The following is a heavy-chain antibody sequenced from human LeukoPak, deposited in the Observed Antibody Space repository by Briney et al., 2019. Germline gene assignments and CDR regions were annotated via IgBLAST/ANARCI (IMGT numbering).Heavy chain of an antibody. CDR1: GGSISSCY. D-gene: IGHD6-13*01. CDR3: ARVGYSSSWFYYYYMDV. V-gene: IGHV4-59*01. J-gene: IGHJ6*03. CDR2: IYYSGST. Sequence: MPSETLSLTCTVSGGSISSCYWSWIRQPPGKGLEWIGHIYYSGSTNYNPSLKSRVTISVDTSKNQFSLKLSSVTAADTAVYYCARVGYSSSWFYYYYMDVWGKGTTVTVSS.